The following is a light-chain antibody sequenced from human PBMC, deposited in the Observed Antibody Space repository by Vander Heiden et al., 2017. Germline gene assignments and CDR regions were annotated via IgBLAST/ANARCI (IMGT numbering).Light chain of an antibody. CDR3: QKSQGV. V-gene: IGKV1-27*01. Sequence: DIQMTQSPSSLSASVGDRVTITCRASQGISDYLAWYQQKPGKVPKLLIFSASTLQSGVTYRFSGSGSGTDFTLTISSLQPEDVATYYGQKSQGVFGHGTKVEIK. J-gene: IGKJ3*01. CDR1: QGISDY. CDR2: SAS.